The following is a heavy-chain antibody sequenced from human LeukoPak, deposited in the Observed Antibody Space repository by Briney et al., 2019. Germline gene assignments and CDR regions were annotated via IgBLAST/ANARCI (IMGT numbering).Heavy chain of an antibody. V-gene: IGHV4-31*03. CDR3: ARERVSWIGGVDY. CDR1: GGSISSGGYS. J-gene: IGHJ4*02. Sequence: NPSQTLSLTCTVSGGSISSGGYSWSWIRQHPGKGLEWIGDIYYSGITYYSPSLKSRVTMSVDTSKNQFSLKLTSVTAADTAVYYCARERVSWIGGVDYWGQGIVVTVSS. CDR2: IYYSGIT. D-gene: IGHD2-2*03.